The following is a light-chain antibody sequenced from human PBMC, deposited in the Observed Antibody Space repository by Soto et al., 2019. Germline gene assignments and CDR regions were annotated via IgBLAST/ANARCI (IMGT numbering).Light chain of an antibody. V-gene: IGKV3-20*01. Sequence: DIVLTQSPGTLSSSPGGRATLSCRASQSVTDNYLAWYQQKPGQAPRLLIYGASSRATGIPDRFRGSGSGTDFTLTISRLEPEDFAMYYCHQYGRSPRGTFGQGTKVEIK. CDR1: QSVTDNY. J-gene: IGKJ1*01. CDR3: HQYGRSPRGT. CDR2: GAS.